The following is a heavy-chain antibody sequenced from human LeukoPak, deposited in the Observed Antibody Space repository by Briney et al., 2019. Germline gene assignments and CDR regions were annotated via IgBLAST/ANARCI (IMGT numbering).Heavy chain of an antibody. CDR1: GFTFSSCS. D-gene: IGHD2-8*01. CDR3: ASTKSGGWYFDL. CDR2: IRSRSSYI. J-gene: IGHJ2*01. Sequence: GESLRLSCAASGFTFSSCSMNWVRQAPGKGLEWVSSIRSRSSYIYYADSVKGRFTISRDNARNSLYLQMNSLRAEDTAVYYCASTKSGGWYFDLWGRGTLVTVSS. V-gene: IGHV3-21*01.